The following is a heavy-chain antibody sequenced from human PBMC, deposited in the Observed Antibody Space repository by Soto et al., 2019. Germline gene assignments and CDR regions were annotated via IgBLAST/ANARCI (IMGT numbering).Heavy chain of an antibody. D-gene: IGHD2-15*01. J-gene: IGHJ3*02. CDR1: GFTFSSYG. CDR3: AKAGVVAAINI. CDR2: ISYDGSNK. Sequence: GGSLRLSCAASGFTFSSYGMHWVRQAPGKGLGWVAVISYDGSNKYYADSVKGRFTISRDNSKNTLYLQMNSLRAEDTAVYYCAKAGVVAAINIWGQGTMVTVSS. V-gene: IGHV3-30*18.